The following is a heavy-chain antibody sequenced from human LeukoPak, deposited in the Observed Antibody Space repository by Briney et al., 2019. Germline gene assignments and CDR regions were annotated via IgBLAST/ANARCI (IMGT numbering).Heavy chain of an antibody. J-gene: IGHJ4*02. D-gene: IGHD2-2*02. CDR3: AKVAAAAILSFFDY. Sequence: GGSLRLSCAASGFTFSSYVVRWVRQAPGKGLEWVAGIHGSGGSTFYADSVKGRFTISRDNSKNTLYLQMNSLRAEDTAVYYCAKVAAAAILSFFDYWGQGTLVTVSS. CDR1: GFTFSSYV. CDR2: IHGSGGST. V-gene: IGHV3-23*01.